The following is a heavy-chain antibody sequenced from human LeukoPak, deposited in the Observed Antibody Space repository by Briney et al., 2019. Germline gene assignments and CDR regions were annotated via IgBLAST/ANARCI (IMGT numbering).Heavy chain of an antibody. V-gene: IGHV3-7*01. CDR2: IKQDGSEK. CDR3: AREGVAVAGTGYYYYGMDV. CDR1: GVMFPSYW. Sequence: GSLRLSCAASGVMFPSYWMTWVRQAPGKGLEWVANIKQDGSEKYYVDSVKGRFTISRDNAKNSVYLQMNSLRAEDTAVYYCAREGVAVAGTGYYYYGMDVWGQGTTVTVSS. D-gene: IGHD6-19*01. J-gene: IGHJ6*02.